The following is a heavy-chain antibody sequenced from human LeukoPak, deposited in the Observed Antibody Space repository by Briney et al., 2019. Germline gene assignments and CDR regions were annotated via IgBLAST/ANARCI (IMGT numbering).Heavy chain of an antibody. J-gene: IGHJ4*02. CDR2: IYYSGNT. D-gene: IGHD3-22*01. CDR3: ARTPIYYFDNSGYYN. CDR1: GVSISSSNSY. Sequence: PSETLSLTCTVSGVSISSSNSYWGWIRQPPGKGLEWIGSIYYSGNTYYNPSLKSRVTMSVDTSKNQFSLKLSSVTAADTAVYYCARTPIYYFDNSGYYNWGQGTLVTVSA. V-gene: IGHV4-39*07.